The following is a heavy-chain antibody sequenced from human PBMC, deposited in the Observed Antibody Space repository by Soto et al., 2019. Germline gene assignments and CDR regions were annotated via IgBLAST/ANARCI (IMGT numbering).Heavy chain of an antibody. CDR3: ARQPTTGDTDLWFDP. Sequence: PGGSLRLSCAASGFTFSSYAMHWVRQAPGKGLEWVAVISYDGSNKYYADSVKGRFTISRDNSKNTLYLQMNSLRAEDTAVYYCARQPTTGDTDLWFDPWGQGTLVTVSS. CDR1: GFTFSSYA. D-gene: IGHD2-21*01. J-gene: IGHJ5*02. CDR2: ISYDGSNK. V-gene: IGHV3-30-3*01.